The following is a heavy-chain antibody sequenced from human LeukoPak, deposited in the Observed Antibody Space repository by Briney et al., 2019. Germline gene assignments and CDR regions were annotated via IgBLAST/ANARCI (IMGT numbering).Heavy chain of an antibody. CDR3: ARDSGFSGTQRGEY. D-gene: IGHD3/OR15-3a*01. CDR1: GFTFSSYG. J-gene: IGHJ4*02. V-gene: IGHV3-23*01. CDR2: ISGSGGST. Sequence: GGSLRLSCAASGFTFSSYGMSWVRQAPGKGLEWVSAISGSGGSTYYADSVKGRFTISRDNSKNTLYLQMNSLRAEDTAVYYCARDSGFSGTQRGEYWGQGTLVTVSS.